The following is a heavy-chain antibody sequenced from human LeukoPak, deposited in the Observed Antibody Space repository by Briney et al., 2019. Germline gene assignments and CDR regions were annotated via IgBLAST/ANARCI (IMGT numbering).Heavy chain of an antibody. Sequence: SETLSLTCAVYGGPFSGYFCWIRQSPGKGLEWIGEINHRGVTNYRPSLGGRVSIFTDRSLNQFSLRLTSVTAADTGTYYCASGPGTSVIRGVSPKYWGQGTPVTVSS. CDR1: GGPFSGYF. V-gene: IGHV4-34*01. CDR3: ASGPGTSVIRGVSPKY. J-gene: IGHJ4*02. D-gene: IGHD3-10*01. CDR2: INHRGVT.